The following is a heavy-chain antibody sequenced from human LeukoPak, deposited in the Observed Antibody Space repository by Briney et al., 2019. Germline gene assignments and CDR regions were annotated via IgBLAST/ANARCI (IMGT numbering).Heavy chain of an antibody. CDR1: GFIVSSNY. V-gene: IGHV3-53*01. CDR3: TREKTSGGNFYGMDV. CDR2: IYSGGNI. J-gene: IGHJ6*02. Sequence: GGSLRLSCAVSGFIVSSNYMSWVRQAPGKGLEWVSIIYSGGNIFYADSVKGRFTISRDNSKNTLDLQMNSLRVEDTALYYCTREKTSGGNFYGMDVWGQGTTVTVSS. D-gene: IGHD2-15*01.